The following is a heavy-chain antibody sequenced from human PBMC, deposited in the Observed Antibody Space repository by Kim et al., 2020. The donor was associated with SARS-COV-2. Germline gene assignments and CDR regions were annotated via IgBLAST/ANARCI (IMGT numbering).Heavy chain of an antibody. CDR1: GFTFSSYW. D-gene: IGHD3-10*01. CDR2: IKSDVSST. CDR3: AREGVVVPSGWFDH. J-gene: IGHJ5*02. Sequence: GGSLRLSCAASGFTFSSYWMHWVRQAPGKGLVWVSRIKSDVSSTSYADSVKGRFTISRDNAKNTLYLQMNSLRAEDTAVYYCAREGVVVPSGWFDHWGQGTLVTVSS. V-gene: IGHV3-74*01.